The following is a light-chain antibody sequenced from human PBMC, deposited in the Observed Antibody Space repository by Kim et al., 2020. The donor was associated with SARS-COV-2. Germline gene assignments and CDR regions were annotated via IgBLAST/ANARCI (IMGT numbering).Light chain of an antibody. J-gene: IGKJ2*01. CDR2: MAS. V-gene: IGKV1-5*03. Sequence: DIQMTQSPSTLSAFIGDRVTITCRASQSIGNRLAWYQQKPGGAPKLLIYMASKLQTGVPSRYSGRRSGAEFTLTISSLQPDDVATFYCQQYDTYYTFGQGTKLEI. CDR1: QSIGNR. CDR3: QQYDTYYT.